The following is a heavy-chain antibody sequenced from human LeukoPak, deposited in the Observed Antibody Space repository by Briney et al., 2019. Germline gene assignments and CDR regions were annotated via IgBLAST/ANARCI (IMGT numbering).Heavy chain of an antibody. D-gene: IGHD2-21*01. V-gene: IGHV4-34*01. CDR2: INHSGST. CDR3: ARVSRLWWARDI. Sequence: PSETLSLTFAVYGGSFSAYYWSWIRQPPGKGLEWIGEINHSGSTNYNPSLKSRVNISVDTSKNQFSLKLSSVTAADTAVYYCARVSRLWWARDIWGQGTMVTVSS. J-gene: IGHJ3*02. CDR1: GGSFSAYY.